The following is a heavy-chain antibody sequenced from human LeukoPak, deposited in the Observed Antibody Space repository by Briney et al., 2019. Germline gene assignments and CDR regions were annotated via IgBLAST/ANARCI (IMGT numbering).Heavy chain of an antibody. V-gene: IGHV4-34*01. CDR2: INHSGST. CDR3: ARANSRGSGQLFGY. Sequence: PSETLSLTCAVYGGSFSGYYWSWIRQPPGKGLEWVGEINHSGSTNYNPSLKSRATISVDTSKNQFSLKLSSVTAADTAVYYCARANSRGSGQLFGYWGQGTLVTVSS. D-gene: IGHD3-16*01. CDR1: GGSFSGYY. J-gene: IGHJ4*02.